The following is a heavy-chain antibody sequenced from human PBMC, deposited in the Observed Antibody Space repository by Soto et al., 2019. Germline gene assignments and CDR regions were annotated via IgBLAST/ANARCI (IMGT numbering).Heavy chain of an antibody. V-gene: IGHV3-30-3*01. Sequence: QVQLVESGGGVVQPGRSLRLSCAASGFSFSSYAMHWVRQAPGKGLEWVAVISYDGSDEYYADSVKGPFTISRDNSTNTLYLQMNSLRPEDTAVYYCARGLASSSSALYWYYYGMDVWGQGTTFTVSS. D-gene: IGHD6-6*01. CDR2: ISYDGSDE. CDR1: GFSFSSYA. CDR3: ARGLASSSSALYWYYYGMDV. J-gene: IGHJ6*02.